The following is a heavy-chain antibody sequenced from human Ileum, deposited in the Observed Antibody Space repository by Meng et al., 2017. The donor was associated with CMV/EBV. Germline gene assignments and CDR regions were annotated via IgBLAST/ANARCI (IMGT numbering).Heavy chain of an antibody. CDR1: GGSFTGYY. Sequence: QGQLQPWGAGSLMHSETLSLTCAVFGGSFTGYYWSWFRQSPGKGLEWIGEITHSGRTSYNLSLKSRVTISVDMSKYQFSLKLTSVTAADTAIYYCARGLASGWPDYWGQGTLVTVSS. D-gene: IGHD3-10*01. J-gene: IGHJ4*02. CDR2: ITHSGRT. CDR3: ARGLASGWPDY. V-gene: IGHV4-34*01.